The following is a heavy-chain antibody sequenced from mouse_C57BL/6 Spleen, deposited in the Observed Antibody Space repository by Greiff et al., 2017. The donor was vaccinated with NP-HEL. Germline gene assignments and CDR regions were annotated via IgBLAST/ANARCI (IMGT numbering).Heavy chain of an antibody. V-gene: IGHV5-4*01. CDR2: ISDGGSYT. J-gene: IGHJ3*01. Sequence: EVKVVESGGGLVKPGGSLKLSCAASGFTFSSYAMSWVRQTPEKRLEWVATISDGGSYTYYPDNVKGRFTISRDNAKNNLYLQMSHLKSEDTAMYYCAREEEEFAYWGQGTLVTVSA. CDR3: AREEEEFAY. CDR1: GFTFSSYA.